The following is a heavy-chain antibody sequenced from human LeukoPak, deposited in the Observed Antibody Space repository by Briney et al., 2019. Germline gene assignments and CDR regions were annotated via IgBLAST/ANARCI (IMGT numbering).Heavy chain of an antibody. CDR3: ARDARLHYYFDY. Sequence: SVTLSLTCTVSGGSISSYYWSWIRQPAGKGLEWIGRFYTSGSTNYNPSLKSRVTMSIDTSKNQFSLKLSSVTAADTAVYYCARDARLHYYFDYWGQGTLVTVSS. J-gene: IGHJ4*02. V-gene: IGHV4-4*07. CDR1: GGSISSYY. D-gene: IGHD6-25*01. CDR2: FYTSGST.